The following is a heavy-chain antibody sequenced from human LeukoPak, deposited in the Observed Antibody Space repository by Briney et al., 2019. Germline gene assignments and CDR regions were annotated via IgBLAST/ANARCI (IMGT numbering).Heavy chain of an antibody. D-gene: IGHD6-6*01. V-gene: IGHV1-8*01. CDR1: GYTFTSYD. CDR3: ARDPPGSIAARRIFDY. Sequence: ASVKVSCKASGYTFTSYDINWVRQATGQGLEWMGWMNPNSGNTGYAQKFQGRVTMTRNTSISTAYMELSSLRSEDTAVYYCARDPPGSIAARRIFDYWGQGTLVTVSS. CDR2: MNPNSGNT. J-gene: IGHJ4*02.